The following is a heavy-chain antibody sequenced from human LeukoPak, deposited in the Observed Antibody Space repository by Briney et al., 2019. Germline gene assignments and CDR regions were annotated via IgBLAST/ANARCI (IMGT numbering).Heavy chain of an antibody. Sequence: GRSLRLSCAASGFTFSSYGMHWVRQAPGKGLEWVAVIWYDGGNKYYADSVKGRFTISRDNSKNTLYLQMNSLRAEDTAVYYCARTYFYDSSGYFPLPPGYWGQGILVTVSS. CDR2: IWYDGGNK. D-gene: IGHD3-22*01. CDR3: ARTYFYDSSGYFPLPPGY. J-gene: IGHJ4*02. CDR1: GFTFSSYG. V-gene: IGHV3-33*01.